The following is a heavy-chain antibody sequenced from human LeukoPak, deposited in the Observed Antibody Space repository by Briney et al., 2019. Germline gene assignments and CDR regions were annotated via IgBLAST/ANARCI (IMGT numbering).Heavy chain of an antibody. J-gene: IGHJ6*03. CDR2: FSGSGGTT. CDR1: GFTFSNAW. CDR3: ANGNRCTSPNCLGYYYFYMDV. V-gene: IGHV3-23*01. Sequence: GGSLRLSCAASGFTFSNAWMSWVRQAPGRGLEWVSGFSGSGGTTYYADSVKGRFTISRDNSKNTLYLQMNSLRAEDTAVYYCANGNRCTSPNCLGYYYFYMDVWGKGTTVTVSS. D-gene: IGHD2-8*01.